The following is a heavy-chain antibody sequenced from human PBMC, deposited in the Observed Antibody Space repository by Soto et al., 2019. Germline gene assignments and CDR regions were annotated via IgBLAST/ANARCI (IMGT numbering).Heavy chain of an antibody. V-gene: IGHV4-59*01. CDR2: IYYSGST. J-gene: IGHJ5*02. CDR3: ARDQRFGELFHWFDP. Sequence: SETLSLTCTVSGGSISSYYWSWIRQPPGKGLEWIGYIYYSGSTNYNPSLKSRVTISVDTSKNQFSLKLSSVTAADTAVYYCARDQRFGELFHWFDPWGQGTLVTVSS. CDR1: GGSISSYY. D-gene: IGHD3-10*01.